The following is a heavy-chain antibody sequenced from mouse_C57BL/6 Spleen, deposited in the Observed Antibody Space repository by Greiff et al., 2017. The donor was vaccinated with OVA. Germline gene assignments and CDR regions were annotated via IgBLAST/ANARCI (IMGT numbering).Heavy chain of an antibody. CDR1: GFSLTSYA. Sequence: VHLVESGPGLVAPSQSLSITCPVSGFSLTSYAISWVRQPPGKGLEWLGVIWTGGGTNYNSALKSRLSISKDNSKSQVFLKMNSLQTDDTARYYCARNRDYYGSSHLYAMDYWGQGTSVTVSS. D-gene: IGHD1-1*01. J-gene: IGHJ4*01. V-gene: IGHV2-9-1*01. CDR3: ARNRDYYGSSHLYAMDY. CDR2: IWTGGGT.